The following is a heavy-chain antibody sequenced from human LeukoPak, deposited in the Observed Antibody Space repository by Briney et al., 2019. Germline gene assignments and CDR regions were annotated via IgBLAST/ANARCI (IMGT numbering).Heavy chain of an antibody. CDR3: SREDY. V-gene: IGHV1-2*02. Sequence: ASVKVSCKASGYTFTGYYLHWVRQAPGQGLEWVGWINPNSGDTYYAQKFQGRVTMTRDTSISIVYMELSRLRSDDTAVYFCSREDYWGQGTLVTVSS. J-gene: IGHJ4*02. CDR1: GYTFTGYY. CDR2: INPNSGDT.